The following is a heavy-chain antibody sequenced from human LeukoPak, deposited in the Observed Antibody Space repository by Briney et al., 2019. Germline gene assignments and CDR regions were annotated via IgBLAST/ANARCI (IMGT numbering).Heavy chain of an antibody. J-gene: IGHJ4*02. CDR1: GYTFTSYY. V-gene: IGHV1-46*01. Sequence: GASVKVSCKASGYTFTSYYMHWVRQAPGQGLEWMGIINPNGGSTNYAQKFQGRVTMTRDTSTSTVYMELSSLTSEDTAVYYCAKDSGLRDYDNWGQGTLVTVSS. D-gene: IGHD3-16*01. CDR3: AKDSGLRDYDN. CDR2: INPNGGST.